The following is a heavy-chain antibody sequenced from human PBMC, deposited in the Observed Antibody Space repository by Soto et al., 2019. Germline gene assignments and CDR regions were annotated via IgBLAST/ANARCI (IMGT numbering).Heavy chain of an antibody. Sequence: SETLSLTCTVSGASITQYYWNWIRQSPGKGLEWIVSVSSTGSTVYNPSLTSRVTVSLDTSKNQFSLTLNSVTAADTAVYHCARASPVVTDVWGQGTTVTVSS. CDR2: VSSTGST. J-gene: IGHJ6*02. D-gene: IGHD5-18*01. CDR3: ARASPVVTDV. V-gene: IGHV4-59*01. CDR1: GASITQYY.